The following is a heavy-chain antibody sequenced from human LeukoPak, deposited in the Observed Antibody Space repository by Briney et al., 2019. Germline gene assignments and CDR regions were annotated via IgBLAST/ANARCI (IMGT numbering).Heavy chain of an antibody. Sequence: GGSLRLSCAASGFTFSTYAVSWVRQTPGKGLEWVSAIGDDGATTYYADSVKGRFTISRDNSKNTLYLQMNSLRAEDTAVYYCAKGVSGWPYYFDYWGRGTLVTVSS. CDR2: IGDDGATT. CDR3: AKGVSGWPYYFDY. V-gene: IGHV3-23*01. CDR1: GFTFSTYA. D-gene: IGHD6-19*01. J-gene: IGHJ4*02.